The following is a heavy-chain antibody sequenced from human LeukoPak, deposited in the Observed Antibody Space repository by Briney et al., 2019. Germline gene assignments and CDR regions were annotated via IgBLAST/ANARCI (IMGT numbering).Heavy chain of an antibody. D-gene: IGHD2/OR15-2a*01. CDR1: GFTFSSYS. CDR2: ISSSSSYI. J-gene: IGHJ3*02. V-gene: IGHV3-21*01. Sequence: PGGSLRLSCAASGFTFSSYSMNWVRQAPGKGLEWVSSISSSSSYIYYADSVKGRFTISRDNAKNSLYLQMNSLRAEDTAVYYCARDSISVFRAFDIWGQGTMVTVSS. CDR3: ARDSISVFRAFDI.